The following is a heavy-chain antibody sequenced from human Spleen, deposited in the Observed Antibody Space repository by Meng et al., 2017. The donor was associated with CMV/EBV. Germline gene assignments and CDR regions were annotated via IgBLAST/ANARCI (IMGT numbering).Heavy chain of an antibody. CDR2: INPNSGGT. Sequence: ASVKVSCKASGYTLTGYYMHWVRQAPGQGLEWMGWINPNSGGTNYAQKFRGRVTMTRDTSISTAYMELSRLRSDDTAVFYCARAGPEEKASMAYYFDYWGQGTLVTVSS. J-gene: IGHJ4*02. V-gene: IGHV1-2*02. D-gene: IGHD2-8*01. CDR1: GYTLTGYY. CDR3: ARAGPEEKASMAYYFDY.